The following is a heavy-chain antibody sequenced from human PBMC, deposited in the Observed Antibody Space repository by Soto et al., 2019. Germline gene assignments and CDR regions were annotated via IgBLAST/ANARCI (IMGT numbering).Heavy chain of an antibody. J-gene: IGHJ1*01. D-gene: IGHD4-17*01. V-gene: IGHV3-53*02. Sequence: EVQLVETGGGLIQPGGSLSLSCAASGFAVSNSYMSWVRQAPGKGLEWVSVIYADGTTQSADSVRGLCTISRDSSGNTVYLQMNNLRAEDTAVDSCARDWNGDSVIEHWGQGTLVTVAS. CDR3: ARDWNGDSVIEH. CDR1: GFAVSNSY. CDR2: IYADGTT.